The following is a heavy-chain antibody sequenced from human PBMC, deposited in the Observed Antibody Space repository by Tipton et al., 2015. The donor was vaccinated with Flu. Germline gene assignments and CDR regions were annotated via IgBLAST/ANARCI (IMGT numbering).Heavy chain of an antibody. CDR1: GGSISGSY. Sequence: GLVKPSETLSLICSVSGGSISGSYWSWVRQPAGEGLEWIGRLNPSGSTNHNPSLQSRVTMSVDMSRNQFSLQVRSMTAADTAIYYCAKGLCADNNCYAGVWENWGQGALVIVSS. D-gene: IGHD3-22*01. J-gene: IGHJ4*02. CDR2: LNPSGST. CDR3: AKGLCADNNCYAGVWEN. V-gene: IGHV4-4*07.